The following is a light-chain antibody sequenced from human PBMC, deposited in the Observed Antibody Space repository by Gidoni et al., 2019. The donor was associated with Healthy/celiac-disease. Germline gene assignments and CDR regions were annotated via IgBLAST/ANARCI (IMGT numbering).Light chain of an antibody. Sequence: IVLTQSPGSLSLSPGERATLSCRASQSVSSSYLARYQQRPGQAPRLLICGVSIRATGIPDRVSGSGSGTDFTLTISRLEPEDFAVYYCQQYGSSPQTFGQGTKVEIK. CDR2: GVS. CDR1: QSVSSSY. CDR3: QQYGSSPQT. V-gene: IGKV3-20*01. J-gene: IGKJ1*01.